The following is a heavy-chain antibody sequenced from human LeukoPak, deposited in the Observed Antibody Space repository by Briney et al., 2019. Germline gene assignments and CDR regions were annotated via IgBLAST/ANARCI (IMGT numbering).Heavy chain of an antibody. D-gene: IGHD3-16*01. CDR2: IYPPTGGT. Sequence: ASVKVSCKASGYTFTAYHVHWVRQAPGPGLEFMGWIYPPTGGTVLAEKFQGRVIMTRDASITTAYMELSGLNFDDTAVYYCVRENWYYDHWGQGTLVTVSS. CDR3: VRENWYYDH. V-gene: IGHV1-2*02. J-gene: IGHJ4*02. CDR1: GYTFTAYH.